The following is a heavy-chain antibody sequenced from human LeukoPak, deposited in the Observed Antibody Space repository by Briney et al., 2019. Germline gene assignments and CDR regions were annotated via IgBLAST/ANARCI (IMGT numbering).Heavy chain of an antibody. CDR1: GYTFTSYA. J-gene: IGHJ2*01. Sequence: ASVKVSCKTSGYTFTSYAVNWVRQAPGQGLEWMGCINGGSGHARYSERFQDRVTITRDTSTNTAYLDLRSLRSQDTAVYYCARGDWHWYFDLWGRGTLVTVSS. D-gene: IGHD3-9*01. CDR2: INGGSGHA. V-gene: IGHV1-3*01. CDR3: ARGDWHWYFDL.